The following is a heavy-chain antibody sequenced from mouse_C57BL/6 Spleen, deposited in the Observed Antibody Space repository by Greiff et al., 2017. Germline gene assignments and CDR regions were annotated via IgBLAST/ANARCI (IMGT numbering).Heavy chain of an antibody. CDR1: GFSLTSYG. CDR2: IWSGGST. D-gene: IGHD2-4*01. J-gene: IGHJ3*01. Sequence: QVQLKESGPGLVQPSQSLSITCTVSGFSLTSYGLHWVRQSPGKGLEWLGVIWSGGSTDYNAAFISRLSISKDNSKSQVFFKMNSLQADDTAIYYCARSSLHYDYDKVFAYWGQGTLVTVSA. CDR3: ARSSLHYDYDKVFAY. V-gene: IGHV2-2*01.